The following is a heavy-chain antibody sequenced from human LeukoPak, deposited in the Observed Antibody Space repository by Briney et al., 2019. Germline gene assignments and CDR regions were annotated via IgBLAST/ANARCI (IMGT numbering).Heavy chain of an antibody. V-gene: IGHV3-21*01. CDR1: GFTFSSYS. CDR2: ISSSSSYI. J-gene: IGHJ5*02. D-gene: IGHD3-22*01. Sequence: GSLRLSCAASGFTFSSYSMNWVRQAPGKGLEWVSSISSSSSYIYYADSVKGRFTISRDNAKNSLYLQMNSLRAEDTAVYYCARDYYDSSGYYQGWFDPWGQGTLVTVSS. CDR3: ARDYYDSSGYYQGWFDP.